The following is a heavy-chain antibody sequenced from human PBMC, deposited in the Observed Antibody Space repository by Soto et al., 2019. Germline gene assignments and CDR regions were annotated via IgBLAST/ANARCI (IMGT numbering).Heavy chain of an antibody. CDR2: INHSGST. J-gene: IGHJ4*02. CDR1: GGSFSGYY. D-gene: IGHD3-3*01. CDR3: ASRRFFGVVTY. V-gene: IGHV4-34*01. Sequence: QVQLQQWGAGLLKPSETLSLTCAVYGGSFSGYYWSWIRQPPGKGLEWVGEINHSGSTNYIPSLKSRVTISVDTSKNQFPLKLSSVTAADTAVYYCASRRFFGVVTYWGQGTLVTVSS.